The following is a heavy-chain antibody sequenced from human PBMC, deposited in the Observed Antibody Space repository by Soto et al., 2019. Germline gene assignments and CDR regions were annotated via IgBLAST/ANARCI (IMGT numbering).Heavy chain of an antibody. D-gene: IGHD3-3*01. J-gene: IGHJ4*02. CDR3: AKGRKPDHDDGLCAFDS. CDR2: ISGGGAGT. V-gene: IGHV3-23*01. Sequence: PGGSLRLSCVVSVRTSRSYAMSWVRQAPGKGLEWVSGISGGGAGTYYADSVKGRFTISRDPSTTTLFLDMYSLGAEDTAIYYCAKGRKPDHDDGLCAFDSWGQGVLVTVSS. CDR1: VRTSRSYA.